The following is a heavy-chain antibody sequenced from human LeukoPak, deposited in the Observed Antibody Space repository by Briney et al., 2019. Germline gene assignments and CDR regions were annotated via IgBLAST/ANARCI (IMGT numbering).Heavy chain of an antibody. CDR1: GYTFTSYY. CDR2: INPSGGST. V-gene: IGHV1-46*01. J-gene: IGHJ4*02. CDR3: AREGSRITMVRGGLD. D-gene: IGHD3-10*01. Sequence: EASVKVSCKASGYTFTSYYIHWVRQAPGQGLEWMGIINPSGGSTSYAQKFQGRVTMTRDTSTSTVYMELSSLRSEDTAVYYCAREGSRITMVRGGLDWGQGTLVTVSS.